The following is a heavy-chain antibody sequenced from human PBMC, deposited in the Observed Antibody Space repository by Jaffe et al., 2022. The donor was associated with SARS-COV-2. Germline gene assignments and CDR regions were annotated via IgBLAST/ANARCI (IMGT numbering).Heavy chain of an antibody. J-gene: IGHJ5*02. CDR3: ARLGYYDSSGYQNEYNWFDP. V-gene: IGHV5-51*01. CDR2: IYPGDSDT. Sequence: EVQLVQSGAEVKKPGESLKISCKGSGYSFTRYWIGWVRQMPGKGLEWMGIIYPGDSDTRYSPSFQGQVTFSVDKSINTAYLQWSSLKASDTAMYYCARLGYYDSSGYQNEYNWFDPWGQGTLVTVSS. CDR1: GYSFTRYW. D-gene: IGHD3-22*01.